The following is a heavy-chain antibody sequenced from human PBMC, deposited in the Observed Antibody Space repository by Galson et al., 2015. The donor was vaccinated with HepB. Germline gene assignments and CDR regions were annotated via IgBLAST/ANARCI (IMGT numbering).Heavy chain of an antibody. Sequence: SVKVSCKASGYTFTGYYMRWVRQAPGQGLEWMGWINPNSGGTNYAQKFQGRVTMTRDTSISTAYMELSRLRSDDTAVYYCARAGVAGTYNWFDPWGQGTLVTVSS. V-gene: IGHV1-2*02. J-gene: IGHJ5*02. CDR2: INPNSGGT. CDR3: ARAGVAGTYNWFDP. CDR1: GYTFTGYY. D-gene: IGHD6-19*01.